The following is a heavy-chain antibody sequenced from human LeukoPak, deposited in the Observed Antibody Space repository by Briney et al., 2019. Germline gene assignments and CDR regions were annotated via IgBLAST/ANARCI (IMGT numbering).Heavy chain of an antibody. J-gene: IGHJ4*02. Sequence: PSETLSLTCTVSGGSISSYYWSWIRQPPGKGLEWIGYIYYSGSTNYNPFLKSRVTISVDTSKNQFSLKLSSVTAADTAVYYCARFSMYYDILTGLDYWGQGTLVTVSS. V-gene: IGHV4-59*01. CDR3: ARFSMYYDILTGLDY. CDR2: IYYSGST. D-gene: IGHD3-9*01. CDR1: GGSISSYY.